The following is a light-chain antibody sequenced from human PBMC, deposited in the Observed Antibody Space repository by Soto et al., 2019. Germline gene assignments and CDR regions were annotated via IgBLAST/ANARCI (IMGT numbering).Light chain of an antibody. CDR3: CSYAGTTSHVV. Sequence: QSALTQPASVSGSPGQSITISCTGTSSDVGSYNLVSWYQQHPGKAPKLMLSEGSKRPSGVSNRFSGSKSGNTASLTISGLQAEDEADYYCCSYAGTTSHVVFGGSTQLTVL. J-gene: IGLJ7*01. CDR2: EGS. V-gene: IGLV2-23*01. CDR1: SSDVGSYNL.